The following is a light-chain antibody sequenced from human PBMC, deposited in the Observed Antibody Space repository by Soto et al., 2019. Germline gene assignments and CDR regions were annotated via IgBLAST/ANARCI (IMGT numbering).Light chain of an antibody. J-gene: IGKJ2*01. CDR2: GAS. CDR3: QQYNNWPHSPT. V-gene: IGKV3-15*01. Sequence: EIVLTQSPTTLSLSPGEKATLSCRASQSVSSNLAWYQQKPGQAPRLLISGASTRAIGIPARFSGSGSGTEFTLTISSLQSEDFVLYYCQQYNNWPHSPTFGQGTKLEI. CDR1: QSVSSN.